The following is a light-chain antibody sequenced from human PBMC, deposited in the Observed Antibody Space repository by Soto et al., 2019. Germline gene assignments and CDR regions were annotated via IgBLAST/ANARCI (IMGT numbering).Light chain of an antibody. J-gene: IGKJ1*01. CDR3: LLDYAYFWA. CDR1: QGIRSA. Sequence: AIQVTQSPSSLSASVGDRVTITCRTSQGIRSALGWYQQKPGKVPKLLIYAASTLQSGVPSRFSESGSGRDFTLTISSLQPEDFATYYCLLDYAYFWAFGQGTKVDIK. V-gene: IGKV1-6*01. CDR2: AAS.